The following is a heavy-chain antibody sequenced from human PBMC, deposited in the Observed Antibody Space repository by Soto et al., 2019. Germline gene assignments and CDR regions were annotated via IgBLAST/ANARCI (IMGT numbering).Heavy chain of an antibody. CDR1: GGTFSSYA. CDR3: ASLWFGELSPDYYFDY. D-gene: IGHD3-10*01. CDR2: IIPIFGTA. J-gene: IGHJ4*02. Sequence: GASVKVSCKASGGTFSSYAISWVRQAPGQGLEWMGGIIPIFGTANYAQKFQGRVTITADKSTSTAYMELSSLRSEDTAVYYCASLWFGELSPDYYFDYWGQGTLVTVSS. V-gene: IGHV1-69*06.